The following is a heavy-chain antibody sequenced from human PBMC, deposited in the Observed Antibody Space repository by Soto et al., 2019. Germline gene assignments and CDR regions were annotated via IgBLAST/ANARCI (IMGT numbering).Heavy chain of an antibody. J-gene: IGHJ3*02. V-gene: IGHV4-31*03. D-gene: IGHD3-10*01. Sequence: TLSLTCTVSGGSISSGDYYWSWIRQHPGKGLEWIGYIYYSGSTYYNPSLKSRVTISVDTSKNQFSLNLSSVTAADTAVYYCAIGFKPITRVAFDIWGQGTMVTVSS. CDR2: IYYSGST. CDR1: GGSISSGDYY. CDR3: AIGFKPITRVAFDI.